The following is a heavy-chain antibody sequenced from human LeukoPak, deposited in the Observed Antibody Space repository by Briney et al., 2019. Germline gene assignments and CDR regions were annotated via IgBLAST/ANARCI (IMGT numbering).Heavy chain of an antibody. CDR1: GGSISGSSYY. J-gene: IGHJ4*02. D-gene: IGHD3-9*01. CDR3: ARANYDILTGYYSGYDY. V-gene: IGHV4-39*07. CDR2: IYTSGST. Sequence: SETLSLTCTVSGGSISGSSYYWGWIRQPPGKGLEWIGRIYTSGSTNYNPSLKSRVTMSVDTSKNQFSLKLSSVTAADTAVYYCARANYDILTGYYSGYDYWGQGTLVTVSS.